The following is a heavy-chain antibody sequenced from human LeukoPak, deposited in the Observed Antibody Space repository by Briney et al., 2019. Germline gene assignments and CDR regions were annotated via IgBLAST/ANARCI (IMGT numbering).Heavy chain of an antibody. CDR1: GYTFTGYY. D-gene: IGHD6-19*01. CDR2: INPNSGGT. J-gene: IGHJ4*02. V-gene: IGHV1-2*06. CDR3: ARDRSGWYFPLDY. Sequence: ASVKVSCKASGYTFTGYYMRWVRQAPGQGLEWMGRINPNSGGTNYAQKFQGRVTMTRDTSISTAYMELSRLRSDDTAVYYCARDRSGWYFPLDYWGQGTLVTVSS.